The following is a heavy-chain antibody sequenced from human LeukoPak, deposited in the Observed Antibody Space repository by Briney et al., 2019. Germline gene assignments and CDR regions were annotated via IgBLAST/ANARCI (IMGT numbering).Heavy chain of an antibody. J-gene: IGHJ4*02. CDR3: AKPKYSSGWYGDFDC. V-gene: IGHV3-23*01. Sequence: GSLRLSFAASGFTFSSYAINWVRPAPGKGLGWVSATRGTSPSTYFSDSVKGRFTISRDNSKNTVYLQMNSLRAEDTAIYYCAKPKYSSGWYGDFDCWGQGTLVTVSS. CDR2: TRGTSPST. CDR1: GFTFSSYA. D-gene: IGHD6-19*01.